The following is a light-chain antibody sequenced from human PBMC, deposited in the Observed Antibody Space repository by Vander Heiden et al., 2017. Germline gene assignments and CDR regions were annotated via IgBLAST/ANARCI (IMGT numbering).Light chain of an antibody. CDR3: QQYNTSPYT. V-gene: IGKV1-5*03. J-gene: IGKJ2*01. Sequence: DIQMTQSPSTLSASVGDRVTITCRASQSISSWLAWYQQRPGKAPKVLIFKTSTLEGGVPSRVSGSGSGTEFALSISSLQPDDSATYYCQQYNTSPYTFGQGTKLEIK. CDR1: QSISSW. CDR2: KTS.